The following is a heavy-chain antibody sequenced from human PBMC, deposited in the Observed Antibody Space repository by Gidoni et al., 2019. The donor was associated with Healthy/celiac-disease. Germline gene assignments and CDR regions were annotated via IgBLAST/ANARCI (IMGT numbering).Heavy chain of an antibody. CDR2: IYYSGST. Sequence: QLQLQESGPGLVKPSETLSLTCTVSGGSISSSSYYWGWIRQPPGKGLEWIGSIYYSGSTYYNPSLKSRVTISVDTSKNQFSLKLSSVTAADTAVYYCASSPDIVVVVAADDAFDIWGQGTMVTVSS. V-gene: IGHV4-39*01. CDR3: ASSPDIVVVVAADDAFDI. J-gene: IGHJ3*02. CDR1: GGSISSSSYY. D-gene: IGHD2-15*01.